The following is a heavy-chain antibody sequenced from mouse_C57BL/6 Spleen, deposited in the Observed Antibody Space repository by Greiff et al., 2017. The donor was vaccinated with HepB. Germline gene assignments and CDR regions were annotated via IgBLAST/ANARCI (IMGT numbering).Heavy chain of an antibody. CDR3: ARGYDGSYWYFDV. D-gene: IGHD2-3*01. CDR1: GYSITSGYY. Sequence: EVKLQESGPGLVKPSQSLSLTCSVTGYSITSGYYWNWIRQFPGNKLEWMGYISYDGSNNYNPSLKNRISITRDTSKNQFFLKLNSVTTEDTATYYCARGYDGSYWYFDVWGTGTTVTVSS. V-gene: IGHV3-6*01. CDR2: ISYDGSN. J-gene: IGHJ1*03.